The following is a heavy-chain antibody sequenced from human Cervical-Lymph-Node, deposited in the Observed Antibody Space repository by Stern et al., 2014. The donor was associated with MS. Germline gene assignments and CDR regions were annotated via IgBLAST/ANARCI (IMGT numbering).Heavy chain of an antibody. V-gene: IGHV1-69*01. J-gene: IGHJ4*02. CDR3: ARAYTYYSNSAGY. D-gene: IGHD3-10*01. CDR1: GGTFSSYE. Sequence: VQLLESGAEVKKPGSSVKVSCKASGGTFSSYEITWVRQAPGQGLEWMGGIIPTFDTATYAQKFQDRVTISADESTNTAYLELNGLKSDDTAIYFCARAYTYYSNSAGYWGQGTLVTVSS. CDR2: IIPTFDTA.